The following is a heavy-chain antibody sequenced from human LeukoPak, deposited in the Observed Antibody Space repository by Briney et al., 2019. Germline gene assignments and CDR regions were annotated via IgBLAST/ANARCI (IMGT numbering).Heavy chain of an antibody. Sequence: RPSETLSLTCSVSGASVSSSHWNWIRQSPGKGLEWIANVDYNGSTKYNPSLRGRGTMSLDTSKNQFHLKLESVTAADTARYFCARGFYEPFDLWGQGTLVTVSS. CDR2: VDYNGST. V-gene: IGHV4-59*02. D-gene: IGHD2/OR15-2a*01. CDR3: ARGFYEPFDL. CDR1: GASVSSSH. J-gene: IGHJ5*02.